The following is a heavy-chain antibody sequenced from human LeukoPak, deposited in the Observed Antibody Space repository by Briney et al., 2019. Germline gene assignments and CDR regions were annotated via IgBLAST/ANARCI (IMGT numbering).Heavy chain of an antibody. D-gene: IGHD6-13*01. CDR3: ARDRRSSSWFSLDP. Sequence: KPWETLSLICSVSGGSISSYYWRWIRQPPGKGLEWIGYIYYSGSTNYNPSLKSQVTISVDTSKNQFSLKLSSVTAADTAVYYCARDRRSSSWFSLDPWLQGTLVSVSS. CDR2: IYYSGST. CDR1: GGSISSYY. V-gene: IGHV4-59*01. J-gene: IGHJ5*02.